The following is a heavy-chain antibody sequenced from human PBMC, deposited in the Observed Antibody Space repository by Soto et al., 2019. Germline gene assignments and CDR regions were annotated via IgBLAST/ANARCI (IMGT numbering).Heavy chain of an antibody. CDR1: GIVFSDY. V-gene: IGHV3-11*01. CDR3: ARLPFPWGWFDP. D-gene: IGHD3-16*01. CDR2: ISGSGRTI. J-gene: IGHJ5*02. Sequence: QVPLVESGGGLVQPGGSLRLSCAASGIVFSDYMSWVRQAPGKGLEWLSYISGSGRTIYSADSVKGRFTISRDNATNSLYLQMNSLRAEDTAVYYCARLPFPWGWFDPWGQGTLVTVSS.